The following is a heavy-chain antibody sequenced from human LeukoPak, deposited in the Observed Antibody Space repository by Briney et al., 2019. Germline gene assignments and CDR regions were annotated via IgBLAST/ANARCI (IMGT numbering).Heavy chain of an antibody. D-gene: IGHD3-22*01. CDR2: ISGSGGST. CDR1: GFTFSSYA. Sequence: GGSLRLSCAASGFTFSSYAMSWVRQAPGKGLEWVSAISGSGGSTYYADSVKGRFTISRDNSKSTLYLQMNSLRAEDTAVYYCAKDLIVVVDMDAFDIWGQGTMVTVSS. CDR3: AKDLIVVVDMDAFDI. J-gene: IGHJ3*02. V-gene: IGHV3-23*01.